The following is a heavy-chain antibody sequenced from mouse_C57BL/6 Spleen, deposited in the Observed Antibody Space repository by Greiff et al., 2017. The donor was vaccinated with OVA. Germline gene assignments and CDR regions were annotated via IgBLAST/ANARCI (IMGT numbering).Heavy chain of an antibody. CDR1: GFTFTDYY. V-gene: IGHV7-3*01. CDR2: IRNKANGYTT. Sequence: EVMLVESGGGLVQPGGSLSLSCAASGFTFTDYYMSWVRQPPGKALEWLGFIRNKANGYTTEYSASVKGRFTISRDNSQSILYLQMNALRAEDSATYYCARYGDYVSVAYWGQGTLVTVSA. D-gene: IGHD2-4*01. CDR3: ARYGDYVSVAY. J-gene: IGHJ3*01.